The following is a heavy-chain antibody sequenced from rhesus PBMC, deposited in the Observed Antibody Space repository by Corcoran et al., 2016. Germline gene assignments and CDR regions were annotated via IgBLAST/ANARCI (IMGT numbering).Heavy chain of an antibody. J-gene: IGHJ6*01. CDR1: GYTFTDYY. D-gene: IGHD3-16*01. V-gene: IGHV1-111*02. CDR3: ARELDYSVGGGLDS. Sequence: EVQLMQSGAEVKKPGASVKISCKASGYTFTDYYLHWVRQAPGKGLAWMGRVDPEDGEVVQGQKFQDRVTMTADTSTDTAYMELSSLRSEDTAVYYCARELDYSVGGGLDSWGQGVVVTVSS. CDR2: VDPEDGEV.